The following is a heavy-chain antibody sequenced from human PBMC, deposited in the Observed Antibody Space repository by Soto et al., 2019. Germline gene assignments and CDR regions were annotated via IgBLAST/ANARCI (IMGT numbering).Heavy chain of an antibody. CDR1: GFTLEDHA. J-gene: IGHJ5*02. V-gene: IGHV3-9*01. D-gene: IGHD3-22*01. CDR3: AKGRGALTVVSNWFDP. Sequence: EVQLVESGGGLVQPGRSLRLSCAAIGFTLEDHAMHWIRQVQGKGREWVAGINWNSGITGYADSVKGRFTISRDNANNSLHLEMNSLKSEDTALYYCAKGRGALTVVSNWFDPWGQGTLVTVSS. CDR2: INWNSGIT.